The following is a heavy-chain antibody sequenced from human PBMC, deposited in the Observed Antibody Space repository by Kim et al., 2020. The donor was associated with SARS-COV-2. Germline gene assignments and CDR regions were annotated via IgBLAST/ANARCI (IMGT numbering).Heavy chain of an antibody. V-gene: IGHV3-30*18. J-gene: IGHJ4*02. CDR2: ISYDGSNK. Sequence: GGSLRLSCAASGFTFSSYGMHWVRQAPGKGLEWVAVISYDGSNKYYADSVKGRFTISRDNSKNTLYLQMNSLRAEDTAVYYCAKGGGDRITKRGLWFGELLATIDYWGQGTLVTVSS. CDR3: AKGGGDRITKRGLWFGELLATIDY. D-gene: IGHD3-10*01. CDR1: GFTFSSYG.